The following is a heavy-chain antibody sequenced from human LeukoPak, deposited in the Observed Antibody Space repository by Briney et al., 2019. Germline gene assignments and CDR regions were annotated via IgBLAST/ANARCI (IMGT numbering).Heavy chain of an antibody. CDR2: IYYSGST. CDR3: ARATFDSRGYYYEGEY. Sequence: SETLSLTCTVSGGSISSYYWSWIRQPPGKGLEWIGYIYYSGSTNYNPSLKSRVTISVDTSKNQFSLKLSSVTAADTAVYYCARATFDSRGYYYEGEYWGQGTLVTVSS. V-gene: IGHV4-59*12. CDR1: GGSISSYY. D-gene: IGHD3-22*01. J-gene: IGHJ4*02.